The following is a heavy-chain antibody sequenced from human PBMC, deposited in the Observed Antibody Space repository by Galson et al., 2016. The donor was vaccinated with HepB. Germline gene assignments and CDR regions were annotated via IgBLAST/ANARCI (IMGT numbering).Heavy chain of an antibody. CDR1: GFTFSDAW. CDR2: VKSKTSGGTP. J-gene: IGHJ3*01. Sequence: RLSCAASGFTFSDAWMIWVRQAPGKGLEWVGRVKSKTSGGTPDYAVPVKGRFIISRDDSRNTVYLQMNSLKTEDTALYYCTKGYRSVTNYHGDDAFDVWGQGTMVTVSS. CDR3: TKGYRSVTNYHGDDAFDV. V-gene: IGHV3-15*01. D-gene: IGHD2-15*01.